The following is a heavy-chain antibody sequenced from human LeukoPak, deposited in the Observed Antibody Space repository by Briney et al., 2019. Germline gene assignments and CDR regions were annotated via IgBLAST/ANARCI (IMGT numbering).Heavy chain of an antibody. V-gene: IGHV3-23*01. CDR2: ISGSGGST. D-gene: IGHD3-22*01. CDR3: AKDRVRDYYDSSGSRDYFDY. Sequence: PGGSLRLSCAASGFTFSSYAMSWVRQAPGKGLEWVSAISGSGGSTYYADSVKGRFTISRDNSKNTLYLQMNSLRAEDTAVYYCAKDRVRDYYDSSGSRDYFDYWGQGTLVTVSS. CDR1: GFTFSSYA. J-gene: IGHJ4*02.